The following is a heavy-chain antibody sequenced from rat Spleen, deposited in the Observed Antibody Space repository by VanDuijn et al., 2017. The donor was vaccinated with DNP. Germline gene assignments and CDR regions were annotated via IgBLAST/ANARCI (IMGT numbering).Heavy chain of an antibody. J-gene: IGHJ3*01. V-gene: IGHV5S10*01. CDR1: GFTFSDYN. CDR3: ATGVYGGYEDWFSN. CDR2: IFYDGSRT. D-gene: IGHD1-11*01. Sequence: EVQLVESGGGLAQPGRSLKLSCAASGFTFSDYNMAWVRQAPEKGLEWVATIFYDGSRTYYRDSVKGRFTISRDNAESTLYLQMDSLRPEDTATYYCATGVYGGYEDWFSNWGQGALVTVSS.